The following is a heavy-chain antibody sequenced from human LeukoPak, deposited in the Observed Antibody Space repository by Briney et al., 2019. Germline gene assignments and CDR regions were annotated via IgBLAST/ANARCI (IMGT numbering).Heavy chain of an antibody. D-gene: IGHD6-13*01. CDR2: IWYDGSNK. V-gene: IGHV3-33*01. CDR3: ARDRYSSMWSVLEY. CDR1: GFTFSSFA. Sequence: GGSLRLSCAASGFTFSSFAMHWVRQSPGKGLEWVAVIWYDGSNKLYADSVKGRFTISRDNSRNTLYLQMNSLSAEDTAVYYCARDRYSSMWSVLEYWGQGALVTVSS. J-gene: IGHJ4*02.